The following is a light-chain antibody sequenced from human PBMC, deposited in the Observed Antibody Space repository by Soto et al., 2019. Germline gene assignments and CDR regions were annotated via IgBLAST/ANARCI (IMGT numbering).Light chain of an antibody. J-gene: IGKJ2*02. CDR3: QQRGKWPST. V-gene: IGKV3-11*01. Sequence: EIVLTQSPGTLSLSPGARATLSCRASHSVSDNYLAWYQQKPGQAPRLLIYDASNRATGIPARFSGSGSGTDFSLTITSLEPEDFGVYYCQQRGKWPSTFGPGTKVDIK. CDR2: DAS. CDR1: HSVSDNY.